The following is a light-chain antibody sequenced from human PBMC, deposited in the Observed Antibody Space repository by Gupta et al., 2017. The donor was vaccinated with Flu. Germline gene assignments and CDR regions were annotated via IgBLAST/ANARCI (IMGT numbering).Light chain of an antibody. CDR3: CSYAGAYTWV. CDR2: DVS. Sequence: SDVGGYNYVSWCQPHTGKAPKLIIYDVSKRPSGVPDRFSGSKSGNTASLTISGLQAEDEADYYCCSYAGAYTWVFGGGTKLTVL. V-gene: IGLV2-11*01. J-gene: IGLJ3*02. CDR1: SDVGGYNY.